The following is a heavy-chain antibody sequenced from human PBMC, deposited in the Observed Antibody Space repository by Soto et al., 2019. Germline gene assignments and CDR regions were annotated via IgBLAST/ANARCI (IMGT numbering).Heavy chain of an antibody. J-gene: IGHJ6*02. Sequence: ASETLSLTCAVSGGSISSGGYSWSWIRQPPGKGLEWIGYIYHSGSTYYNPSLKSRVTISVDRSKNQFSLKLSSVTAADTAVYYCARVVGYCSSTSCYGEPYYYYYGMDVWGQGTTVTVSS. V-gene: IGHV4-30-2*01. CDR2: IYHSGST. CDR1: GGSISSGGYS. D-gene: IGHD2-2*03. CDR3: ARVVGYCSSTSCYGEPYYYYYGMDV.